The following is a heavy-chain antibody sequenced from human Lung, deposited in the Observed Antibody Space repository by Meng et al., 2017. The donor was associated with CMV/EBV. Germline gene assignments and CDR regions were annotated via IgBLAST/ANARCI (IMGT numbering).Heavy chain of an antibody. V-gene: IGHV4-34*01. CDR3: ARYDFWSGYVY. CDR2: INHSGST. CDR1: GGSFSGYY. J-gene: IGHJ4*02. Sequence: SETLSLTFAFYGGSFSGYYWSWIRQPPGKGLEWIGEINHSGSTNYNPSLKSRVTISVDTSKNQFSLKLSSVTAADTAVYYCARYDFWSGYVYWGQGTLVTVSS. D-gene: IGHD3-3*01.